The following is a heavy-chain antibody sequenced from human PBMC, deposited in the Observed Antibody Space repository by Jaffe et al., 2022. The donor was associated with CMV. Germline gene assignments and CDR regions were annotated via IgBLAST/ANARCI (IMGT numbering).Heavy chain of an antibody. D-gene: IGHD2-21*02. CDR3: ARDRRSWLGCGGDCYYAGY. Sequence: QVQLVQSGAEVKKPGSSVKVSCKASGGTFSSYAISWVRQAPGQGLEWMGGIIPIFGTANYAQKFQGRVTITADESTSTAYMELSSLRSEDTAVYYCARDRRSWLGCGGDCYYAGYWGQGTLVTVSS. CDR1: GGTFSSYA. J-gene: IGHJ4*02. CDR2: IIPIFGTA. V-gene: IGHV1-69*01.